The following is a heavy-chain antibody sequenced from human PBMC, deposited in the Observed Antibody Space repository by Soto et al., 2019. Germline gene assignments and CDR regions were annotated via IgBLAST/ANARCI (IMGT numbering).Heavy chain of an antibody. D-gene: IGHD3-16*01. CDR3: ARKVSYAWDY. V-gene: IGHV4-34*01. CDR1: GGSFSGYY. Sequence: TLSLTCAVYGGSFSGYYWSWIRQPPGKGLEWIGEINDRGSSNYTPSLKSRVTISVDASKNQFSLKLRSVTAADTAVYYCARKVSYAWDYWGQGALVTVSS. CDR2: INDRGSS. J-gene: IGHJ4*02.